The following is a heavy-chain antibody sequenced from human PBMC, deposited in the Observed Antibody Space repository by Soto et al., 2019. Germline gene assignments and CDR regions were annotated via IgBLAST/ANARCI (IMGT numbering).Heavy chain of an antibody. Sequence: ASVKVSCKASGGTFSSYAISWVRQAPGQGLEWMGGIIPIFGTANYAQKFQGRVTITADESTRTAYMELSSLRSEDTAVYYCAREVHEFCIRPSCPPFHVFDFGGQGTMVTVSS. CDR1: GGTFSSYA. V-gene: IGHV1-69*13. J-gene: IGHJ3*01. CDR2: IIPIFGTA. D-gene: IGHD2-2*01. CDR3: AREVHEFCIRPSCPPFHVFDF.